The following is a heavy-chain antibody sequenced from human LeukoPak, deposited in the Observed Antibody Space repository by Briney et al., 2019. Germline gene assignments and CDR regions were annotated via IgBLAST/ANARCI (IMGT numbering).Heavy chain of an antibody. Sequence: PGGSLRLSCTVSGFTFSSYGMHWVRQAPGKGLEWVSAISGSGGSTYYADSVKGRFTISRDNSKNTLYLQMNSLRAEDTAIYYCAKDSYYDFWPPDYWGQGTLVTVSS. J-gene: IGHJ4*02. V-gene: IGHV3-23*01. D-gene: IGHD3-3*01. CDR3: AKDSYYDFWPPDY. CDR1: GFTFSSYG. CDR2: ISGSGGST.